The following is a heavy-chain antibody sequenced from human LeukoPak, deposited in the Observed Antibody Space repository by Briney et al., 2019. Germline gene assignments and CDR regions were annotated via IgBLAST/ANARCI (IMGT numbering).Heavy chain of an antibody. Sequence: GGSLRLSCVGSGFAFHSYAMHWVRRPPGKGLEWVSAKAHADCVKGRLTTFSDRARNSLYLQMDSLRPEDTALYYCAKDTGCNGAYFYAMDVWGQGTSVTVCS. D-gene: IGHD4-23*01. CDR2: K. V-gene: IGHV3-9*01. CDR1: GFAFHSYA. CDR3: AKDTGCNGAYFYAMDV. J-gene: IGHJ6*02.